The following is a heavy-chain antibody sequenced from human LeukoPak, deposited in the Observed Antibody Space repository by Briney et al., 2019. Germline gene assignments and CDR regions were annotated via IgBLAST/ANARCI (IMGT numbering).Heavy chain of an antibody. Sequence: GGSLRLSCAVSGFAFGSEAMSWVRQSPTRGLEWVAPISPGGGTTYYADYVKGRFTISRDNAKNSLYLQMNSLRAEDTAVYYCARDTTARYCSSTSCPPGPLDYWGQGTLVTVSS. CDR1: GFAFGSEA. J-gene: IGHJ4*02. CDR2: ISPGGGTT. V-gene: IGHV3-23*01. CDR3: ARDTTARYCSSTSCPPGPLDY. D-gene: IGHD2-2*01.